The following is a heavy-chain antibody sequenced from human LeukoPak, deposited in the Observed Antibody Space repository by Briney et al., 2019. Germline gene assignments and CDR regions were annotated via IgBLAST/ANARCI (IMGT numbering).Heavy chain of an antibody. Sequence: SETLSLTCTVSGGSISSGDYYWSWIRQPPGKGLEWIGYIYYSGSTYYNPSLKSRVTISVDTSKNQFSLKLSSVTAADAAVYYCARLVVVELQADYWGQGTLVTVSS. D-gene: IGHD2-15*01. CDR1: GGSISSGDYY. CDR3: ARLVVVELQADY. V-gene: IGHV4-30-4*01. CDR2: IYYSGST. J-gene: IGHJ4*02.